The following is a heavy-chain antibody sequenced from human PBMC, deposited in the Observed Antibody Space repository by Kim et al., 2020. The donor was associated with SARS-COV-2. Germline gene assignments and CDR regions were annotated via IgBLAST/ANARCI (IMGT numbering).Heavy chain of an antibody. Sequence: SETLSLTCTVSGGSISSSSYYWGWIRQPPGKGLEWIGSIYYSGSTYYNPSLKSRVTISVDTSKNQFSLKLSSVTAADTAVYYCARLGGSYLGDFDYWGQGTLVTVSS. J-gene: IGHJ4*02. CDR2: IYYSGST. CDR1: GGSISSSSYY. V-gene: IGHV4-39*01. D-gene: IGHD1-26*01. CDR3: ARLGGSYLGDFDY.